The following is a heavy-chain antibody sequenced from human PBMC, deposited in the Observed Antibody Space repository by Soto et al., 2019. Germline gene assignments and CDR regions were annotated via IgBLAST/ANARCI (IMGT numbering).Heavy chain of an antibody. Sequence: SENLFLPCTGSGGSLKSYYWGWVRHPPGKGLEWIGSIYYSGSTNSSPSLKSRVTMSVDTSKNQFSLKLSAVIAADTAMYYCARYSYGSDYYFDYWGQGTLVTVSS. V-gene: IGHV4-59*01. D-gene: IGHD3-10*01. CDR1: GGSLKSYY. J-gene: IGHJ4*02. CDR3: ARYSYGSDYYFDY. CDR2: IYYSGST.